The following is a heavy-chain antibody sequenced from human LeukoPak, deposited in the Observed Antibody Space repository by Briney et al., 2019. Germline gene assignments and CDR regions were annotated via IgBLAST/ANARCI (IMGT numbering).Heavy chain of an antibody. CDR1: GGSFSGYC. CDR2: INHSGST. Sequence: PSETLSLTCAVYGGSFSGYCWSWIRQPPGKGLEWIGEINHSGSTNYNPSLKSRVTISVDTSKNQFSLKLSSVTAADTAVYYCARGLSNSRRTLLGLDYWGQGTLVTVSS. CDR3: ARGLSNSRRTLLGLDY. D-gene: IGHD3-16*01. V-gene: IGHV4-34*01. J-gene: IGHJ4*02.